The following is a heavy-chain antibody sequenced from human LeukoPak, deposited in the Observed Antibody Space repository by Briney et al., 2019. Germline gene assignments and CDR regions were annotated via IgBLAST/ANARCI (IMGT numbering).Heavy chain of an antibody. CDR1: GGSISGYY. D-gene: IGHD3-3*01. V-gene: IGHV4-59*12. CDR2: IYYSGST. Sequence: SETLSLTCTVSGGSISGYYWSWIRQPPGKGLEWIGFIYYSGSTNYNPSLKSRVTISVDTSKNQFSLKLSSVTAADTALYYCARDRNYDFWSGYHGDAFDIWGQGTMVTVSS. J-gene: IGHJ3*02. CDR3: ARDRNYDFWSGYHGDAFDI.